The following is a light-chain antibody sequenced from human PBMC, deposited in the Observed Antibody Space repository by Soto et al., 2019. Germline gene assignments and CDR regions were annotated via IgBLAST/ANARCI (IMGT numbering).Light chain of an antibody. CDR3: QQYNDCPT. J-gene: IGKJ1*01. V-gene: IGKV3-15*01. Sequence: EIVMTQSPATLSGSRLAIGTRCFRASQSVSSNLGWYQKKPGQAPRLLIYDASTRATGIPARFSGSGSGTEFTLTISSLQSEDFALYYCQQYNDCPTFGQGTKVDIK. CDR1: QSVSSN. CDR2: DAS.